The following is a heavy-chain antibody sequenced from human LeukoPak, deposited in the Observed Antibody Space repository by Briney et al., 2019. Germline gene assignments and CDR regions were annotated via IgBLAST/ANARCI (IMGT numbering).Heavy chain of an antibody. J-gene: IGHJ4*02. Sequence: SETLSLTCTVSGGSISSYYWSWIRQPPGKGLEWIGDFYHSGVTNYNPSLKSRVTISVDTSKNQFSLKPSSVAAADTAIYYWAGQRYTSGRFDYWGQGTQVTVSS. V-gene: IGHV4-59*08. D-gene: IGHD6-25*01. CDR1: GGSISSYY. CDR3: AGQRYTSGRFDY. CDR2: FYHSGVT.